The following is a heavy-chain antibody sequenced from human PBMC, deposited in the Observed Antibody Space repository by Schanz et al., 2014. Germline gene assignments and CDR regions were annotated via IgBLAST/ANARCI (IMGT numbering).Heavy chain of an antibody. CDR1: GYIFINSG. D-gene: IGHD3-10*02. J-gene: IGHJ4*02. V-gene: IGHV1-18*01. CDR3: ARDRRLFDRDDLYYFDS. CDR2: ISVYNHNK. Sequence: QIQLVQSGPEVKKPGATVKVSCKASGYIFINSGISWVRQAPGQGLEWMGWISVYNHNKEYDQKFQGRVTMTTDTSTSTAYMALTDQRSDDAAVYYCARDRRLFDRDDLYYFDSWGQGTLVTGSS.